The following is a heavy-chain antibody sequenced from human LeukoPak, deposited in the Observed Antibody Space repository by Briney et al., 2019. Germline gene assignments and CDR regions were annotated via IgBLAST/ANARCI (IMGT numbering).Heavy chain of an antibody. CDR1: GITVSTNY. J-gene: IGHJ3*01. V-gene: IGHV3-53*01. Sequence: GGSLRLSCAASGITVSTNYMSWVRQAPGKGLEWVSLIYSDGGTYYADSVKGRFTIPRGKSKNTLYLQMNSLRAEDTAVYYCARVVSSRAFDLWGQGTMVIVSS. D-gene: IGHD6-19*01. CDR2: IYSDGGT. CDR3: ARVVSSRAFDL.